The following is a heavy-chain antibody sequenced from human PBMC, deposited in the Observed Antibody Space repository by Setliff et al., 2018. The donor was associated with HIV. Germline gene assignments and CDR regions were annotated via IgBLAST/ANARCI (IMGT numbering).Heavy chain of an antibody. J-gene: IGHJ5*02. CDR2: ITRSGDIT. V-gene: IGHV3-23*01. Sequence: AGGSLRLSCAASGFTFSSSAMSWVRQAPGKGLAWVSAITRSGDITSYADSVKGRFTISRDNSKNTVYLQMNSLRVEDTAIYYCVKDGQQWRFDPWGQGTLVTVSS. CDR1: GFTFSSSA. D-gene: IGHD6-19*01. CDR3: VKDGQQWRFDP.